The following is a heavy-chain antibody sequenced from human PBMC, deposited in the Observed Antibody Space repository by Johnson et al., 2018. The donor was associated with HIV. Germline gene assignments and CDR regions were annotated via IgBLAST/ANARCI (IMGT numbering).Heavy chain of an antibody. Sequence: VQLVESGGGLVQPGGSLRLSCAASGFTFSSYDMHWVRQATGKGLEWVSVIYSGDTTYYAGSVKGRFTISSDNAKNSLYLQMNSLRAGDTAVYYCSRLPTGYSRDGFDIWGQGTMVTVSS. CDR2: IYSGDTT. CDR3: SRLPTGYSRDGFDI. V-gene: IGHV3-13*01. J-gene: IGHJ3*02. CDR1: GFTFSSYD. D-gene: IGHD5-18*01.